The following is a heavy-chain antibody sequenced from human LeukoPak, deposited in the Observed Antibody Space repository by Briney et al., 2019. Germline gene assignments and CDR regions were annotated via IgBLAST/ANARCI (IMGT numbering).Heavy chain of an antibody. CDR1: GFTFSRYT. J-gene: IGHJ4*02. D-gene: IGHD3-10*01. CDR2: ISSTSTYI. V-gene: IGHV3-21*01. CDR3: AKDVLLGDY. Sequence: TGGSLRLSCAASGFTFSRYTMNWVRQAPGKGLEWVSTISSTSTYIYYADSVRGRFTISRDNTKSSLYLQMNSLRAEDAAVYYCAKDVLLGDYWGQGTLVTVSS.